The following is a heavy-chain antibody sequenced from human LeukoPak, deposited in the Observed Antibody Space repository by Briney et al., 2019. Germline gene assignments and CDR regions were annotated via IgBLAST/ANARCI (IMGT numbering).Heavy chain of an antibody. Sequence: SETLSLTCTVSGGSISSGSYYWSWIRQPAGKGLEWIGRIYTSGSTNYNPSLKSRVTISVDTSKNQFSLKLSSVTAADTAVYYCARGTEDDAFDIWGQGTMVTVSS. CDR3: ARGTEDDAFDI. V-gene: IGHV4-61*02. J-gene: IGHJ3*02. CDR1: GGSISSGSYY. CDR2: IYTSGST.